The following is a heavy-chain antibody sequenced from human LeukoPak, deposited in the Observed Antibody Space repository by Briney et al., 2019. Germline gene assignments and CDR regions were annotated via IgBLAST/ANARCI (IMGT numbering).Heavy chain of an antibody. CDR3: ARGDGLDGHY. J-gene: IGHJ4*02. Sequence: SESVSLTCTVTGDSMGTYYWSFSRQPAGKGLEWIGRIHTSGTTWYNASLKSRVTMSIDASNNQFSLKLSSVTAADTAVYYCARGDGLDGHYWGQATLDTVSS. CDR2: IHTSGTT. CDR1: GDSMGTYY. V-gene: IGHV4-4*07. D-gene: IGHD2-21*02.